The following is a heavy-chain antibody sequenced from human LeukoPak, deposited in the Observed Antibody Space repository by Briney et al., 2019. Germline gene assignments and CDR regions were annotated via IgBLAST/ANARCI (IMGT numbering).Heavy chain of an antibody. CDR3: ARGDKFSGDY. CDR2: IHQDGNEK. Sequence: PGGSLRLSCAASGFTFSTYWMSWVRQAPGKGLDWVANIHQDGNEKYYVHSVKGRFTISRDNAKNSLYLQMNSLRAEDTAVYYCARGDKFSGDYWGQGTLVTVSS. V-gene: IGHV3-7*04. J-gene: IGHJ4*02. CDR1: GFTFSTYW. D-gene: IGHD2-15*01.